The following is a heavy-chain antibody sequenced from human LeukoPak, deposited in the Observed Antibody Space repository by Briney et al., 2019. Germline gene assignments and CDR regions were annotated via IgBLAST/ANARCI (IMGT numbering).Heavy chain of an antibody. D-gene: IGHD2-15*01. V-gene: IGHV1-46*01. CDR2: INPSGGST. CDR3: AREAKPVVVVAAGPGY. CDR1: GYTFTSYY. Sequence: ASVKVSCTASGYTFTSYYMHWVRQAPGQGLEWMGIINPSGGSTSYAQKFQGRVTMTRDTSTSTVYMELSSLRSEDTAVYYCAREAKPVVVVAAGPGYWGQGTLVTVSS. J-gene: IGHJ4*02.